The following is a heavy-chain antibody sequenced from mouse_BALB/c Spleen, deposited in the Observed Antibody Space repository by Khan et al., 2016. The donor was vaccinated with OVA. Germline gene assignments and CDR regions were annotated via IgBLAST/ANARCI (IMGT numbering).Heavy chain of an antibody. CDR3: TSLVDY. Sequence: EVELVESGGGLVKPGGSLKLSCAASGFTFSSYAVSWIRQTPEKRLEWVASINSGGSTYYTDSVKGRFTISRDDARNILYLQMSSLKSEDTAMYYCTSLVDYWGQGTSVTVSS. CDR1: GFTFSSYA. V-gene: IGHV5-6-5*01. J-gene: IGHJ4*01. CDR2: INSGGST.